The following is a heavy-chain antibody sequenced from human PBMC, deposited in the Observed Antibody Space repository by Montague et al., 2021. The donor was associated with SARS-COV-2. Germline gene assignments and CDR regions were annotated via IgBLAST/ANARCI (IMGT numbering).Heavy chain of an antibody. CDR3: ARVFPRWLQFDPYFDY. Sequence: SETLSLTCTVSGGSISSYYWSWIRQPPGKGLEWIGYIYYSGSTNYNPSLKSRVTISVDTSKNQFSLKLSSVTAADTAVYYCARVFPRWLQFDPYFDYWGQGPLVPVSS. CDR2: IYYSGST. D-gene: IGHD5-24*01. J-gene: IGHJ4*02. V-gene: IGHV4-59*01. CDR1: GGSISSYY.